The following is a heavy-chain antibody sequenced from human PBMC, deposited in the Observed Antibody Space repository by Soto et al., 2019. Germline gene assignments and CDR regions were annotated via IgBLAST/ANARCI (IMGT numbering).Heavy chain of an antibody. CDR2: ISGSGGST. CDR1: GFTFSSYA. Sequence: GGSLRLSCAASGFTFSSYAMSWVRQAPGKGLEWVSAISGSGGSTYYADSVKGRFTISRDNSKNTLYLQMNSLRAEDTAVYYCAKDRLRAPGVPLLNWFDPWGQGTLVTVSS. D-gene: IGHD2-8*01. CDR3: AKDRLRAPGVPLLNWFDP. J-gene: IGHJ5*02. V-gene: IGHV3-23*01.